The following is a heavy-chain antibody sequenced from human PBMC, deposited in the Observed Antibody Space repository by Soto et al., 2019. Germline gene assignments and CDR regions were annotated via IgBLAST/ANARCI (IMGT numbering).Heavy chain of an antibody. CDR2: INPNSGGT. CDR3: ARLLIRGYSGYPLGY. V-gene: IGHV1-2*04. CDR1: GYTFTGYY. Sequence: ASVKVSCKASGYTFTGYYMHWVRQAPGQGLEWMGWINPNSGGTNYAQKFQGWVTMTRDTSISTAYMELSRLRSDDTAVYYCARLLIRGYSGYPLGYWGQGTLVTVSS. J-gene: IGHJ4*02. D-gene: IGHD5-12*01.